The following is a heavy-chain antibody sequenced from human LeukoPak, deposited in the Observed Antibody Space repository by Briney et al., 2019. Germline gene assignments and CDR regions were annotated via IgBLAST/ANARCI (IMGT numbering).Heavy chain of an antibody. CDR3: ARGMFPTGFYCSSTSCYYFDY. Sequence: GGSLRLSCAASRFTFSSYTMNWVRQAPGKGLEWVSSISSSSSYIYYADSVKGRFTISRDNAKNSLYLQMNSLRAEDTAVYYCARGMFPTGFYCSSTSCYYFDYWGQGTLVTVSS. J-gene: IGHJ4*02. V-gene: IGHV3-21*01. CDR1: RFTFSSYT. D-gene: IGHD2-2*01. CDR2: ISSSSSYI.